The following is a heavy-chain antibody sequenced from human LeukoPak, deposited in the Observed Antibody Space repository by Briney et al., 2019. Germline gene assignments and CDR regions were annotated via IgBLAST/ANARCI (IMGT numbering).Heavy chain of an antibody. CDR2: MNPNSGNT. CDR1: GYTFTSYD. D-gene: IGHD1-26*01. J-gene: IGHJ4*02. Sequence: ASVKVSFKASGYTFTSYDINWVRQATGQGLEWMGWMNPNSGNTGYAQKFQGRVTMTRNTSISTAYMELSSLRSEDTAVYYCARGPQISSGSYYTVGYWGQGTLVTVSS. CDR3: ARGPQISSGSYYTVGY. V-gene: IGHV1-8*01.